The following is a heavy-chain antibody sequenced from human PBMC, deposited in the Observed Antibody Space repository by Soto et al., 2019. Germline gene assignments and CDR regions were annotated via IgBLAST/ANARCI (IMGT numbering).Heavy chain of an antibody. CDR1: GGTFSSYA. CDR3: AGPGPYSSASYGI. J-gene: IGHJ3*02. V-gene: IGHV1-69*13. Sequence: GASVKVSCKASGGTFSSYAISWVRQAPGQGLEWMGGIIPIFGTANYAQKFQGRVTITADESTSTAYMELSSLRSEDTAVYYCAGPGPYSSASYGIWGQGTMVTVSS. CDR2: IIPIFGTA. D-gene: IGHD6-19*01.